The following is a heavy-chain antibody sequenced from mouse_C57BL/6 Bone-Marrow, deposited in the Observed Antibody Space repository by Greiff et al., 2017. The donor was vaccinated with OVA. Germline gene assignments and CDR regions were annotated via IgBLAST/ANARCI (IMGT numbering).Heavy chain of an antibody. V-gene: IGHV2-2*01. Sequence: QVQLQQSGPGLVQPSPSLSLTCTVSGFSLTSYGVHWVRQSPGQGLEWLGVIWSGGSTDYNAAFISRLSINKDNSNSQVVFKMNSLQADDTAIYYCARCDYDYDDYAMDYWGQGTSVTVSS. CDR1: GFSLTSYG. CDR3: ARCDYDYDDYAMDY. D-gene: IGHD2-4*01. J-gene: IGHJ4*01. CDR2: IWSGGST.